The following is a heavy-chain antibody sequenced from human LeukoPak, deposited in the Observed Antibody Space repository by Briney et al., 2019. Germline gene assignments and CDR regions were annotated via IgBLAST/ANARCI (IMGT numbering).Heavy chain of an antibody. CDR1: GYTLTELS. V-gene: IGHV1-24*01. CDR2: FDPEDGET. D-gene: IGHD6-19*01. Sequence: PQASVKVSCKVSGYTLTELSMHWVRQAPGKGREWMGGFDPEDGETIYAQKFQGRVTMTEDTSTDTAYMELSSLRSEDTAVYYCATTLLSGWTIDYWGQGTLVTVSS. CDR3: ATTLLSGWTIDY. J-gene: IGHJ4*02.